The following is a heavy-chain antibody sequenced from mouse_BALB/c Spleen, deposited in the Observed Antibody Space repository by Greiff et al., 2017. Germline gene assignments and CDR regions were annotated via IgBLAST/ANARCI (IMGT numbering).Heavy chain of an antibody. CDR1: GFTFTDYY. CDR3: ARDGITTVVATDYYAMDY. V-gene: IGHV7-3*02. Sequence: EVQVVESGGGLVQPGGSLRLSCATSGFTFTDYYMSWVRQPPGKALEWLGFIRNKANGYTTEYSASVKGRFTISRDNSQSILYLQMNTLRAEDSATYYCARDGITTVVATDYYAMDYWGQGTSVTVSS. J-gene: IGHJ4*01. D-gene: IGHD1-1*01. CDR2: IRNKANGYTT.